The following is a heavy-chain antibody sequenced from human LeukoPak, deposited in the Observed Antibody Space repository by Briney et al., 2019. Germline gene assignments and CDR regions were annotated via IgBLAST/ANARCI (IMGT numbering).Heavy chain of an antibody. D-gene: IGHD1-14*01. CDR1: GFTFSGYA. CDR3: ARGGLYKLGY. Sequence: PGGSLRLSCAASGFTFSGYAMSWVRQAPGKGLEWVSTVIGSGGNTYYADSVRGRFTISRDNSKNTLYLQINSLGADDTAVYYCARGGLYKLGYWGQGTLVSVCS. CDR2: VIGSGGNT. V-gene: IGHV3-23*01. J-gene: IGHJ4*02.